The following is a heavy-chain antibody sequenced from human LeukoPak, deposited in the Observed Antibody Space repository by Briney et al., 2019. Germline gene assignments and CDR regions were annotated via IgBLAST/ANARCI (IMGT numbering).Heavy chain of an antibody. V-gene: IGHV3-23*01. J-gene: IGHJ4*02. CDR3: AKELSGYSGYDPFDY. D-gene: IGHD5-12*01. CDR1: GFSLRSFG. Sequence: GGSLRLSCAASGFSLRSFGMSWVRQAPGKGLEWVAAISASGSATSYADSVKGRFTISRDNSKNTLYLQMNSLRAEDTAVYYCAKELSGYSGYDPFDYWGQGTLVTVSS. CDR2: ISASGSAT.